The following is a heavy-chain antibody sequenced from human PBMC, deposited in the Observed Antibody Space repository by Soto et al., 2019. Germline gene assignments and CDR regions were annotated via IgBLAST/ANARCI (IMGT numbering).Heavy chain of an antibody. Sequence: QVQLQESGPGLVKPSQTLSLTCTVSGGSISSGDYYWSWIRQPPGKGLEWIGYIYYSGSTYYNPSLKTRATIAVATFKMQFSLKLISVTAADTAVYYCASAGNGMGRGVPLDYWGQGTLVTVSS. CDR3: ASAGNGMGRGVPLDY. J-gene: IGHJ4*02. CDR1: GGSISSGDYY. V-gene: IGHV4-30-4*01. CDR2: IYYSGST. D-gene: IGHD3-10*01.